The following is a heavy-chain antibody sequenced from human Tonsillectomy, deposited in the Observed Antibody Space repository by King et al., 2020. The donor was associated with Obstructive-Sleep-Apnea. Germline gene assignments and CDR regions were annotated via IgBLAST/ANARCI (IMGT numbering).Heavy chain of an antibody. J-gene: IGHJ6*02. D-gene: IGHD6-13*01. CDR1: GFSFPNYW. Sequence: QLVQSGAEVKKPGESLRISCKGSGFSFPNYWITWVRQMPGRGLEWIGRIGPSYSYTNYSPSFQGHFTISSEKSINTAYLQWGSLNASDTAIYYCASTRGSSRYYFYGLNVWGQGTTVTASS. CDR2: IGPSYSYT. CDR3: ASTRGSSRYYFYGLNV. V-gene: IGHV5-10-1*01.